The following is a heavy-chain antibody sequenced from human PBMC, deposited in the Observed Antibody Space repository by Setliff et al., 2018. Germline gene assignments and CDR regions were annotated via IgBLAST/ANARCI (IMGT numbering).Heavy chain of an antibody. J-gene: IGHJ3*01. V-gene: IGHV5-51*01. D-gene: IGHD2-2*01. CDR2: IYPGDSDT. Sequence: GESLKISCKASGYIFTNYWIGWVRQMPGKGLEWMGVIYPGDSDTRYSPSFQGQVTISADKSINTAYLQWSSLKASDTAIYYCTRHEDRNKCTSSSCYRENDAFDVWGQGAMVNVS. CDR1: GYIFTNYW. CDR3: TRHEDRNKCTSSSCYRENDAFDV.